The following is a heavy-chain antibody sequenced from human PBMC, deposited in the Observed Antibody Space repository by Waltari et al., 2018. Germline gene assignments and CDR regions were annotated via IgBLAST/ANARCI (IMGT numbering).Heavy chain of an antibody. CDR1: GGTFSSYA. CDR3: ARGPIYCSSTSCYNYY. V-gene: IGHV1-69*05. J-gene: IGHJ4*02. Sequence: QVQLVQSGAEVKKPGSSVKVSCKASGGTFSSYAISWVRQAPGQGLEWMGGIIPIFGKANYAKKFQGRVTITTDESTSTAYMELSSLRSEDTAVYYCARGPIYCSSTSCYNYYWGQGTLVTVSS. D-gene: IGHD2-2*02. CDR2: IIPIFGKA.